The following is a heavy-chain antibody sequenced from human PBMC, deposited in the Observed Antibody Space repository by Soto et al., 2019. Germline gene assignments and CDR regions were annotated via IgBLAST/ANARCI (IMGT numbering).Heavy chain of an antibody. J-gene: IGHJ5*02. CDR3: AKDGFGELFAWFDP. Sequence: SXTLSLTCAISGDSVSSNSATWHWIRQSPSGGLEWLGRTYYRSKWYNDYAVSVKSRITISPDTSQNQFSLQLNSVTPEDTAVYYCAKDGFGELFAWFDPWGQGTLVTXSS. CDR2: TYYRSKWYN. V-gene: IGHV6-1*01. D-gene: IGHD3-10*01. CDR1: GDSVSSNSAT.